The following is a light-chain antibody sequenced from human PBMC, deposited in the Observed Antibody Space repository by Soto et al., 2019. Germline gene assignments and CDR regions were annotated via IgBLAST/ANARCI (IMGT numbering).Light chain of an antibody. CDR3: QSYDSSLSGWV. CDR1: SSNXGAGYD. Sequence: QSVLTQPPSVSGAPGQRVTISCXGSSSNXGAGYDVHWYQQLPGTAPKLLIYGNSNRPSGVPDRFSGSKSGTSASLAITGLQAEDEADYYCQSYDSSLSGWVFGGGTKLTVL. CDR2: GNS. J-gene: IGLJ3*02. V-gene: IGLV1-40*01.